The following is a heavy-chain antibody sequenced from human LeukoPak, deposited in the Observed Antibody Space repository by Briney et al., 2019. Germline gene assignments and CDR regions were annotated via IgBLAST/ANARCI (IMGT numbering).Heavy chain of an antibody. J-gene: IGHJ4*02. CDR3: AKAYYYDSSTDY. V-gene: IGHV3-23*01. D-gene: IGHD3-22*01. Sequence: GGSLRLSCAASGFTFSSCAMSWVRQAPGKGLEWVSAISGSGGSTYYADSAKGRFTISRDNSKNTLYLQMNSLRAEDTAVYYCAKAYYYDSSTDYWGQGTLVTVSS. CDR2: ISGSGGST. CDR1: GFTFSSCA.